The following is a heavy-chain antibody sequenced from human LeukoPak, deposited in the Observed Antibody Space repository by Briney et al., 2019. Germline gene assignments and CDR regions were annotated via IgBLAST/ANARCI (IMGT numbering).Heavy chain of an antibody. D-gene: IGHD6-13*01. CDR3: ASLTSSSWYQDAFDI. J-gene: IGHJ3*02. V-gene: IGHV1-24*01. Sequence: ASVKVSCKVSGYTLTELSMHWVRQAPGKGLEWMGGFDPEDGETIYAQKFQGRVTMTRNTSISTAYMELSSLRSEDTAVYYCASLTSSSWYQDAFDIWGQGTMVTVSS. CDR1: GYTLTELS. CDR2: FDPEDGET.